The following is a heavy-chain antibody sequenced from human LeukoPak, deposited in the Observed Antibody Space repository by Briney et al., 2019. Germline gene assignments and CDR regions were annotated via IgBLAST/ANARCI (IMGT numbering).Heavy chain of an antibody. CDR2: IKQDGSEK. J-gene: IGHJ4*02. Sequence: PGGSLRLSCAASGFTFSSYWMSWVRQAPGKGLEWVANIKQDGSEKYYVDSVKGRFTISRDNAKNSLYLQMNSLRAEDTAVYYCARDNNYYDSSGYYYGGGYFDYWGQGTLVTVSS. D-gene: IGHD3-22*01. V-gene: IGHV3-7*01. CDR3: ARDNNYYDSSGYYYGGGYFDY. CDR1: GFTFSSYW.